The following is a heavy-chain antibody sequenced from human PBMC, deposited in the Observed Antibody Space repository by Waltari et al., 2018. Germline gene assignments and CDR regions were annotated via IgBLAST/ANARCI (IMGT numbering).Heavy chain of an antibody. J-gene: IGHJ4*02. CDR1: GYSISSGSY. V-gene: IGHV4-38-2*01. D-gene: IGHD2-15*01. CDR2: IYHSGST. Sequence: QVQLQESGPGLVKPSETLSLTCAVSGYSISSGSYWGWIRQPPGKGLEWIGSIYHSGSTYYNPSLKSRVTISVDTSKNQFSLKLSSVTAADTAVYYCASRLYCSGGSCYLPWRGAKGAFDYWGQGTLVTVSS. CDR3: ASRLYCSGGSCYLPWRGAKGAFDY.